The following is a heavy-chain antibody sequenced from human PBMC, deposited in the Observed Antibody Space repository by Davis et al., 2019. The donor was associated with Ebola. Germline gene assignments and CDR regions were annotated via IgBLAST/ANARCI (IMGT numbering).Heavy chain of an antibody. Sequence: SETLSLTCAVYGGSFSGYYWSWIRQPPGKGLEWIGEVNHSGSTNYNPSLKSRVTILADTSKNQFSLKLNSLTAADTAVYYCARDPRDGRIFDIWGQGTMVAVSS. V-gene: IGHV4-34*01. D-gene: IGHD5-24*01. CDR1: GGSFSGYY. J-gene: IGHJ3*02. CDR3: ARDPRDGRIFDI. CDR2: VNHSGST.